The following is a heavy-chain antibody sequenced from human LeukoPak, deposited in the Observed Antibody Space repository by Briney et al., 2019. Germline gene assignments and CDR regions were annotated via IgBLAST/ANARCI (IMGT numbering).Heavy chain of an antibody. Sequence: SETLSLTCAVYGGSFSGYYWSWIRQTPGKGLEWIGEINNSGSTNYNPYLKSRVTISVVTSKNQFSLKLNSLTAAGTAVYYCARAPAAGYFQHWGQGTPVTVSS. CDR2: INNSGST. V-gene: IGHV4-34*01. J-gene: IGHJ1*01. CDR3: ARAPAAGYFQH. CDR1: GGSFSGYY.